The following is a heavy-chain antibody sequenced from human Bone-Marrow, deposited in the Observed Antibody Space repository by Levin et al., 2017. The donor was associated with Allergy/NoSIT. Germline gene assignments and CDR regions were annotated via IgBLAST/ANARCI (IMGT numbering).Heavy chain of an antibody. CDR3: VRSAYADLFDY. Sequence: PSQTLSLTCAVSGGSISGYYWSWIRQPPGKGLEWIGYIYYTGSTNYNPSLKSRVTISVDTSKNQFSLKLSSVTAADTAVYYCVRSAYADLFDYWGQGTLVTVSS. D-gene: IGHD4-17*01. V-gene: IGHV4-59*08. CDR2: IYYTGST. CDR1: GGSISGYY. J-gene: IGHJ4*02.